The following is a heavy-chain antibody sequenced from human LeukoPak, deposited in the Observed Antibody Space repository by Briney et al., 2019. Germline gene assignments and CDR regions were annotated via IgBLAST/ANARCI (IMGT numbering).Heavy chain of an antibody. V-gene: IGHV4-34*01. J-gene: IGHJ3*02. D-gene: IGHD3-10*01. CDR1: GGSFSYYY. CDR3: AGVYYYGSGKTFDI. CDR2: INHSGST. Sequence: SETLSFACAVYGGSFSYYYWSWIRQPPGKGLEWIGEINHSGSTNYNPSLKSRVTISVDTSKNQFSLKLSSVTAADTAVYYCAGVYYYGSGKTFDIWGQGTMVTVSS.